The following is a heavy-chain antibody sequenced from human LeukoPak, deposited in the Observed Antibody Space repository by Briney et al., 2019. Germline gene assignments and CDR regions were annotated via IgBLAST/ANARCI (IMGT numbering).Heavy chain of an antibody. V-gene: IGHV3-23*01. Sequence: GGSLRLSCAASASGFTFSSYTMSWVRQAPGKGLEWVSSMSGSGGSTYYAGSVKARFTISRDNSKNTLYLQMNSLRAEDTAVYYCAKHLSTNCYTGFDYWGQGTLVTVSS. CDR3: AKHLSTNCYTGFDY. CDR1: ASGFTFSSYT. CDR2: MSGSGGST. D-gene: IGHD2-2*02. J-gene: IGHJ4*02.